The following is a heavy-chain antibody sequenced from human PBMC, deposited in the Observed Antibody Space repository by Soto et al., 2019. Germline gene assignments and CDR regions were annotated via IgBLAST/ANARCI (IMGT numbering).Heavy chain of an antibody. Sequence: GSLRLSCAASGFTFSGSAMHWVRQASGKGLEWVGRIRSKANSYATAYAASVKGRFTISRDDSKNTAYLQMNSLKTEDTAVYYCTNGRDGYNYLVCWGQGTLVTVSS. CDR2: IRSKANSYAT. CDR3: TNGRDGYNYLVC. D-gene: IGHD5-12*01. V-gene: IGHV3-73*01. CDR1: GFTFSGSA. J-gene: IGHJ4*02.